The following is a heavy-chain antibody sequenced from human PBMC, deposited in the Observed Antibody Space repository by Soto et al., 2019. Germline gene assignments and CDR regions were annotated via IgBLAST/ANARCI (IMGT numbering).Heavy chain of an antibody. CDR1: GFTFSSYG. V-gene: IGHV3-30*03. Sequence: GGSLRLSCAASGFTFSSYGMHWVRQAPGKGLEWVAVISYDGSNKYYADSVKGRFTISRDNSKNTLYLQMKSLRAEDTAVYYWARDPPEKRQGREVGGKGPRVTVP. CDR3: ARDPPEKRQGREV. CDR2: ISYDGSNK. J-gene: IGHJ6*04.